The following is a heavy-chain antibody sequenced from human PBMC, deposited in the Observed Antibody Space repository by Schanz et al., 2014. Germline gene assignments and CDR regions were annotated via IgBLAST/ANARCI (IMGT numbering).Heavy chain of an antibody. CDR2: IGVDGTTT. CDR1: GFIFGSSV. V-gene: IGHV3-23*01. CDR3: ARIGGSVFDY. J-gene: IGHJ4*02. Sequence: EVQLLESGGGLIQPGGSLRLSCAASGFIFGSSVMAWVRQAPGKGLEWVSVIGVDGTTTYYADSVKGRFTISRDNSKNTLYLQMSSLRAEDTAVYYCARIGGSVFDYWAQGTLVTVSS. D-gene: IGHD3-10*01.